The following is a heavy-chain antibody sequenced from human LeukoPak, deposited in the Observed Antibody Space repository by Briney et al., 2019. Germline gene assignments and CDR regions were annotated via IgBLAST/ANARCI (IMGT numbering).Heavy chain of an antibody. CDR1: GFTFSDYY. D-gene: IGHD3-22*01. J-gene: IGHJ4*02. CDR2: ISSSGSTI. Sequence: GGSLRLSCAASGFTFSDYYMSWIRQAPGKGLEWVSYISSSGSTIYYADSVKGRLTISRDNAKNSLYLQMNSLRAEDTAVYYCTNGYYAPFHFWAQGTLVTVSS. CDR3: TNGYYAPFHF. V-gene: IGHV3-11*04.